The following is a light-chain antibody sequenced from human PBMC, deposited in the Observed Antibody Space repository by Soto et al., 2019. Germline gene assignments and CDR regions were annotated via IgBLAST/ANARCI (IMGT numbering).Light chain of an antibody. V-gene: IGLV8-61*01. J-gene: IGLJ3*02. CDR3: VFYMGSGISV. Sequence: QTVVTQEPSFSVSPGGTVTLTCGLSSGSVSTSYYPSWYQQTPGQAPRTLIYNTSTRSSGVPDRFSGSILGNKAALTITGAEADDESDYYCVFYMGSGISVFGGGTKVTVL. CDR2: NTS. CDR1: SGSVSTSYY.